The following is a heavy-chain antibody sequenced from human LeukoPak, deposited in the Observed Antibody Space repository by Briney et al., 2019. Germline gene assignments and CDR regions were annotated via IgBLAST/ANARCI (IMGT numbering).Heavy chain of an antibody. CDR3: ARLPPRGSGYYYYYYYMDV. J-gene: IGHJ6*03. CDR2: IYDTGRT. Sequence: PSETLSLTCTVSGGSISSYYWSWIRQPPGGGLEWIGYIYDTGRTNYSPSLKGRATISLDTSNKQFSLRLTSVTAADTAVYYCARLPPRGSGYYYYYYYMDVWGKGTTVTVSS. CDR1: GGSISSYY. V-gene: IGHV4-59*01. D-gene: IGHD3-10*01.